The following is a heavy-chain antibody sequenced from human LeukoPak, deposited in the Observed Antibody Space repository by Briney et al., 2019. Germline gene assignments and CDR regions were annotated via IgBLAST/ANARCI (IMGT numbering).Heavy chain of an antibody. CDR3: AKDHGDGYNYGYFDY. D-gene: IGHD5-24*01. CDR1: GFTFSSYS. V-gene: IGHV3-48*01. J-gene: IGHJ4*02. Sequence: GGSLRLSCAASGFTFSSYSMNWVRQAPGKGLEWVSYISSSGSTIYYADSVKGRFTISRDNAKNSLYLQMNSLRAEDTAVYYCAKDHGDGYNYGYFDYWGQGTLVTVSS. CDR2: ISSSGSTI.